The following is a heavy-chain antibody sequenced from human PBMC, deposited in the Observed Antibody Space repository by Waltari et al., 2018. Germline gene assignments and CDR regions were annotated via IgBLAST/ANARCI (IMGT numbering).Heavy chain of an antibody. V-gene: IGHV4-61*09. CDR1: GGSISSGSYY. J-gene: IGHJ6*02. D-gene: IGHD6-13*01. Sequence: QVQLQESGPGLVKPSQTLSLTCTVSGGSISSGSYYWSWIRQPAGKGLEWIGYIYTSGSTNYNPSLKSRVTISVDTSKNQFSLKLSSVTAADTAVYYCARVSSSWTSYYYYYGMDVWGQGTTVTVSS. CDR3: ARVSSSWTSYYYYYGMDV. CDR2: IYTSGST.